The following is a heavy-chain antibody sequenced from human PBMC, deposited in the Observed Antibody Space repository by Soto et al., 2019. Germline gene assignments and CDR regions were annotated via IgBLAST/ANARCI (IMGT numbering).Heavy chain of an antibody. V-gene: IGHV1-18*01. J-gene: IGHJ4*02. D-gene: IGHD2-2*03. CDR2: ISAYNGNT. CDR1: GYTFTSYG. CDR3: LLLDIVVVPAAMGPGVGSY. Sequence: GASVKVSCKASGYTFTSYGISWVRQAPGQGLEWMGWISAYNGNTNYAQKLQGRVTMTTDTSTSTAYMELRSLRSDDTAVYYCLLLDIVVVPAAMGPGVGSYWGQGTLVTISS.